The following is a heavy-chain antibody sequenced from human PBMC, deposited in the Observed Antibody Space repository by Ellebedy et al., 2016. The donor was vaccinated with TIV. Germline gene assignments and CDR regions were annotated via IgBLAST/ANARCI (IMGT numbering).Heavy chain of an antibody. Sequence: PGGSLRLSCAASGFTVSSKYMSWVRQAPGKGLEWVSVIYSDGSTYHADSVKGRFTISRDNSKNTLYLQMNSLRAEDTAVYYCARARSSGWLHTPDYWGQGTLVTVSS. D-gene: IGHD6-19*01. V-gene: IGHV3-53*01. CDR3: ARARSSGWLHTPDY. CDR2: IYSDGST. CDR1: GFTVSSKY. J-gene: IGHJ4*02.